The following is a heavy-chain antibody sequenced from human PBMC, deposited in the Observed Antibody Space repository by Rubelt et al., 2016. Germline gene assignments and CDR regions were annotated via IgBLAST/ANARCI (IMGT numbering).Heavy chain of an antibody. Sequence: LVESGGGLVQPGRSLRLSCTASGFTFGDYGMSWFRQAPGKGLEWVANIKQDGSEKYYVDSVKGRFTISRDNAKNSLYLQMNSLRAEDTAVYYCARAGGIQLWFDDCLGYWGQGTLVTVSS. J-gene: IGHJ4*02. V-gene: IGHV3-7*03. CDR2: IKQDGSEK. D-gene: IGHD5-18*01. CDR1: GFTFGDYG. CDR3: ARAGGIQLWFDDCLGY.